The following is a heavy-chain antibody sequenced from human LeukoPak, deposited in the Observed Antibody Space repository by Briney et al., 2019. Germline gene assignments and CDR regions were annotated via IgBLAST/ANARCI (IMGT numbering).Heavy chain of an antibody. J-gene: IGHJ4*02. Sequence: APETLSLTCTVSGGSISSSSYCWGWIRQPPGKGLEWIGSVCYSGSTYYNPSLKSRVTISVDTSKNQFSLKLSSVTAADTAVYYCARQYSGDSRSPFFDYWGQGTLVTVSS. CDR2: VCYSGST. D-gene: IGHD5-18*01. CDR1: GGSISSSSYC. V-gene: IGHV4-39*01. CDR3: ARQYSGDSRSPFFDY.